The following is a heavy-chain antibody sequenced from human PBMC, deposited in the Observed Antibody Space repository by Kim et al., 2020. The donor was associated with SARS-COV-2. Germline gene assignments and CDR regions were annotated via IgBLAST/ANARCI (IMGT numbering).Heavy chain of an antibody. CDR2: IDCGNGNT. CDR1: GHFFTRDS. D-gene: IGHD3-16*01. J-gene: IGHJ4*02. Sequence: ASVKVSCKTSGHFFTRDSIHWVRQAPGQGLEWMGGIDCGNGNTIYSQKFQGRVTFTTDTSASTAYMELSFLRSEDSAVYYCLGGFYFEYLGQGTLSPSPQ. CDR3: LGGFYFEY. V-gene: IGHV1-3*01.